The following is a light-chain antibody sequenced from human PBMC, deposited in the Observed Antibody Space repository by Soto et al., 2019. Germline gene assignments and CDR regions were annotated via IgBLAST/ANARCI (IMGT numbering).Light chain of an antibody. CDR1: QSISVS. Sequence: IQKTQSPYTLSASVGDTVTITCRASQSISVSLAWYQQKPGKAPKLLIYKASTLKSGVPSRFSGSGSGTEFTLTISSLQPDDFAPYYCQHSNSYSEAFGEGTKVDIK. V-gene: IGKV1-5*03. CDR2: KAS. CDR3: QHSNSYSEA. J-gene: IGKJ1*01.